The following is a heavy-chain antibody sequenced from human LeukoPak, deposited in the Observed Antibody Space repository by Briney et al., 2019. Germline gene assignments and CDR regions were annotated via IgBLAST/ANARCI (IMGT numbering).Heavy chain of an antibody. J-gene: IGHJ4*02. Sequence: ASVKVSCKASGYNFAHNIHWVRQPPGQGHEVMVWINPKNGGTKYAQNFQGRVTMTRDTSISTVYMELSSLGSDDTAVYYCVVSIQAAAIPAFDSWGQGTLVTVSS. V-gene: IGHV1-2*02. CDR3: VVSIQAAAIPAFDS. CDR1: GYNFAHN. D-gene: IGHD6-25*01. CDR2: INPKNGGT.